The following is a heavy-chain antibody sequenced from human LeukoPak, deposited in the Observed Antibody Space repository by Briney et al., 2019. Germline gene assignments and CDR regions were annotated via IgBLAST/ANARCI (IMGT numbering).Heavy chain of an antibody. J-gene: IGHJ6*02. CDR3: ARDSRFLEWLLPPLVGMDV. V-gene: IGHV3-30-3*01. D-gene: IGHD3-3*01. CDR1: GFTFSSYG. CDR2: ISYDGSNK. Sequence: GGSLRLSCAASGFTFSSYGIHWVRQAPGKGLEGVAVISYDGSNKYYEDSVKGRFTISRDNSKNTLYLQMSSLRAEDTAVYYCARDSRFLEWLLPPLVGMDVWGRGTTVTVSS.